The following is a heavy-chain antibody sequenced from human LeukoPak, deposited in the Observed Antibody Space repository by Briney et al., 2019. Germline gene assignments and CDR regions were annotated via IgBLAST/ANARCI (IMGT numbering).Heavy chain of an antibody. Sequence: GRSLRLSCAASGFTFSSYGMHWVRQAPGKGLEWVAVISYDGSNKYYADSVKGRFTISRDNSKSTLYLQMNSLRAEDTAVYYCAKDLTSHDYGDHFDYWGQGTLVTVSS. CDR1: GFTFSSYG. V-gene: IGHV3-30*18. CDR3: AKDLTSHDYGDHFDY. J-gene: IGHJ4*02. D-gene: IGHD4-17*01. CDR2: ISYDGSNK.